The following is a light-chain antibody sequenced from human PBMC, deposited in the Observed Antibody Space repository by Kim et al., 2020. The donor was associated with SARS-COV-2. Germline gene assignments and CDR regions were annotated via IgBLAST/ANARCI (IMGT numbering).Light chain of an antibody. J-gene: IGLJ3*02. Sequence: GQWFTISCTGSNSDIGGYNYVSWYQQHPGKAPKLRIYDVTKRPSGVSDRFSGSKSGNTASLIISGLQADDEADYYCSSYTSSKTWVFGGGTQLTVL. CDR1: NSDIGGYNY. CDR2: DVT. V-gene: IGLV2-14*03. CDR3: SSYTSSKTWV.